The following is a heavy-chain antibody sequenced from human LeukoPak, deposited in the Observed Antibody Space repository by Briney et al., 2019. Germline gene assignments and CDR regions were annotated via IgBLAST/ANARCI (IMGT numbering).Heavy chain of an antibody. D-gene: IGHD5-12*01. CDR1: GYTFTSYY. CDR3: ARHRISDYDSGVSWCDP. V-gene: IGHV1-46*01. CDR2: INPGGGST. Sequence: ASVKVSCKASGYTFTSYYMHWVRQAPGQGLEWMGIINPGGGSTSYAQKFQGRVTMTRDTSTSTAYPQWSSLKASDTAMYYCARHRISDYDSGVSWCDPWGQGTLVTVSS. J-gene: IGHJ5*02.